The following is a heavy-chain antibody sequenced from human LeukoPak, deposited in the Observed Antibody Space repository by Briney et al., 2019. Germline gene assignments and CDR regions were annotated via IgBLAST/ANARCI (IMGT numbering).Heavy chain of an antibody. V-gene: IGHV3-30*19. CDR3: ARDNTVTTSPIYGMDV. D-gene: IGHD4-17*01. J-gene: IGHJ6*02. Sequence: GRSLRLSCAASGFTFSSYGMHWVRQAPGKGLEWVAVIWYDGSNKYYADSVKGRFTISRDNSKNTLYLQMNSLRAEDTAVYYCARDNTVTTSPIYGMDVWGQGATVTVSS. CDR2: IWYDGSNK. CDR1: GFTFSSYG.